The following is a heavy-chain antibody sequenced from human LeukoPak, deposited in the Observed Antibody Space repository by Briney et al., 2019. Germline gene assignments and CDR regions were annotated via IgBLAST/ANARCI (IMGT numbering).Heavy chain of an antibody. J-gene: IGHJ3*02. Sequence: GGSLRLSCAASGFTFDDYTMHWVRQAPGKGLEWVSLISWDGGSTYYADSVKGRFTISRDNSKNTLYLQMNSLRAEDTAVYYCAKGQYYDFWSGYYGDAFDIWGQGTMVTVSS. CDR1: GFTFDDYT. CDR2: ISWDGGST. CDR3: AKGQYYDFWSGYYGDAFDI. D-gene: IGHD3-3*01. V-gene: IGHV3-43*01.